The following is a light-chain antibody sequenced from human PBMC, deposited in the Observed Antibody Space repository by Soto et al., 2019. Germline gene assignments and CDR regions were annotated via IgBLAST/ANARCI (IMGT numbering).Light chain of an antibody. CDR2: SND. CDR3: AAWDDSLSGYV. Sequence: QPVLTQPPSASATPGQRVTISCSGSSSNIGSNTVNWYQQLPGTAPKLLIYSNDQRPSGVPDRYSGSKSGTSASLAISGLQSEDEADYYCAAWDDSLSGYVFGTGTKLTVL. V-gene: IGLV1-44*01. CDR1: SSNIGSNT. J-gene: IGLJ1*01.